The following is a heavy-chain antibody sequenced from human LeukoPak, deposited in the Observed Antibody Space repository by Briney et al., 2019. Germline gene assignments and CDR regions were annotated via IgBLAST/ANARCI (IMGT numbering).Heavy chain of an antibody. CDR3: AREEMYSSSTRPDY. V-gene: IGHV1-3*01. CDR2: INAGNGNT. D-gene: IGHD6-6*01. J-gene: IGHJ4*02. Sequence: ASVKVSCKASGYTFTNYAMHWVRQAPGQRLEWMGWINAGNGNTKYSQKFQGRVTITRDTSASTAYMELSSLRSEDTAVYYCAREEMYSSSTRPDYWGQGTLVTVSS. CDR1: GYTFTNYA.